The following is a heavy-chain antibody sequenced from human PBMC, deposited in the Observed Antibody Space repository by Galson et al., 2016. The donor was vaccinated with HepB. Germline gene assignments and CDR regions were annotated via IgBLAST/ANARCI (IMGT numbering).Heavy chain of an antibody. CDR2: IYWDDEK. CDR3: ARTRGPTKGIDG. V-gene: IGHV2-70*11. CDR1: GFSLKTDEMC. Sequence: ALVKPTQTLTLTCNFSGFSLKTDEMCVTLIRQPPGKALEWLARIYWDDEKRYSVSLKTRLPISKDASRNLVVLTMTNMNPVDTGTYYCARTRGPTKGIDGWGQGTLVTVSS. J-gene: IGHJ4*02. D-gene: IGHD2-8*01.